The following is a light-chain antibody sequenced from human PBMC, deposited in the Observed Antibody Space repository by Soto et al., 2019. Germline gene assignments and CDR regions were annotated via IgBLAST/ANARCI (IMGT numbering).Light chain of an antibody. CDR1: SSDVGGYKY. CDR2: EVT. V-gene: IGLV2-14*01. J-gene: IGLJ1*01. CDR3: CSFTSGNTAYV. Sequence: QSALTQPASVSGSPGQSITISCIGSSSDVGGYKYVSWYQQHPGKAPKLMIYEVTNRPSGVSTRFSGSKSGNTASLTISGLQAEDDADYYCCSFTSGNTAYVFGTGTKVTVL.